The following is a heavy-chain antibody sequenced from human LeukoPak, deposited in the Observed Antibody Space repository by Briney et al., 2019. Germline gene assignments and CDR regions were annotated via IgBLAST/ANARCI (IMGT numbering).Heavy chain of an antibody. V-gene: IGHV4-4*07. J-gene: IGHJ4*02. CDR2: IYTSGST. CDR1: GGSISSYY. D-gene: IGHD5-18*01. Sequence: SETLSLTCTVSGGSISSYYWSRIRQPAGKGLEWIGRIYTSGSTNYNPSLKSRVTMSVDTSKNQFSLELSSVTAADTAVYYCAREGYSYGFHYWGQGTLVTVSS. CDR3: AREGYSYGFHY.